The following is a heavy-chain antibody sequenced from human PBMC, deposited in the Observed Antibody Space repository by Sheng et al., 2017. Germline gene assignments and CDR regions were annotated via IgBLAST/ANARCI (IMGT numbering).Heavy chain of an antibody. J-gene: IGHJ4*02. CDR3: ARQRGGITIS. V-gene: IGHV4-34*01. D-gene: IGHD3-9*01. CDR2: INHRGST. CDR1: GGSLSGYY. Sequence: QVQLQQWGAGLLKPSETLSLTCAVYGGSLSGYYWSWIRQPPGKGLEWIGEINHRGSTNYNPSLKSRVTISVDTSKNQFSLKLSSVTAADTAVYYCARQRGGITISWGQGTLVTVSS.